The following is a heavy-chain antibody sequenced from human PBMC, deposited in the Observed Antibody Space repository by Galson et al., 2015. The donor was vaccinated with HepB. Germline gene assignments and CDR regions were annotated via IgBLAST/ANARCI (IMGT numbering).Heavy chain of an antibody. CDR2: MNPNSGNT. Sequence: SVKVSCKASGYTFTSYDINWVRQATGQGLEWMGWMNPNSGNTGYAQKFQGRVTMTRNTSISTAYMELSSLRSEDTAVYYCARGRWDFWSGYYVGSLGPVDYWGQGTLVTVSS. CDR1: GYTFTSYD. J-gene: IGHJ4*02. V-gene: IGHV1-8*01. D-gene: IGHD3-3*01. CDR3: ARGRWDFWSGYYVGSLGPVDY.